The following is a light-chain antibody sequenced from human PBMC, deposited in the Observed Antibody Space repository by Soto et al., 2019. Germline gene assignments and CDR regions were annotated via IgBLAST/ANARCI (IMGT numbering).Light chain of an antibody. CDR2: DAS. CDR1: QSVDNDY. J-gene: IGKJ5*01. CDR3: HQYGYSLPFT. Sequence: ETVLTQSPGTLSLSLGERATLSCRASQSVDNDYVAWYQQKPGQAPRLLIYDASTRATGIPDRFSGSGSGTDFTLTINRLEPEDFALYYCHQYGYSLPFTFGQGTRLDIK. V-gene: IGKV3-20*01.